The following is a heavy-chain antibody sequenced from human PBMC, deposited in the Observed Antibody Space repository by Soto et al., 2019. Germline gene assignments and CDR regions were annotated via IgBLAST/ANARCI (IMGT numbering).Heavy chain of an antibody. D-gene: IGHD6-19*01. CDR3: ARSEYTSGWTGY. CDR2: INAGNDNT. CDR1: GYTFTSYA. Sequence: QVQLVQSGAEEKKPGASVKVSCKASGYTFTSYAMHWVRQAPGQRLEWMGWINAGNDNTKYSQKIQGAVTITRDTTASTAYTELSSLRSEDTAVYYCARSEYTSGWTGYWGQGTLVTVSS. J-gene: IGHJ4*02. V-gene: IGHV1-3*05.